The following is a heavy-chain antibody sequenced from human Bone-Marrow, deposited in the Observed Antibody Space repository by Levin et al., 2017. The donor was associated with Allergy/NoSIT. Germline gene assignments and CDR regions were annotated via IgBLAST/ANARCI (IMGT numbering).Heavy chain of an antibody. CDR3: TRHSIGLAARPCSYYYYYMDV. J-gene: IGHJ6*03. CDR2: IRSKANSYAT. Sequence: AGGSLRLSCAASGFTFSGSAMHWVRQASGKGLEWVGRIRSKANSYATAYAASVKGRFTISRDDSKNTAYLQMNSLKTEDTAVYYCTRHSIGLAARPCSYYYYYMDVWGKGTTVTVSS. V-gene: IGHV3-73*01. CDR1: GFTFSGSA. D-gene: IGHD6-6*01.